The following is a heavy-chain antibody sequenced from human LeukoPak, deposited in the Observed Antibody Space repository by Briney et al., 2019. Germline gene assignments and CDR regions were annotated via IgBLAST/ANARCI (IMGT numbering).Heavy chain of an antibody. J-gene: IGHJ3*02. D-gene: IGHD5-24*01. CDR2: ISGSGGST. CDR3: AKVRRRWLHGRGSLDAFDI. CDR1: GFTFSSYA. Sequence: GGSLRLSCAASGFTFSSYAMSWVRQAPGKGLEWVSAISGSGGSTYYADSVKGRFTISRDNSKNTLYLRMNSLRAEDTAVYYCAKVRRRWLHGRGSLDAFDIWGQGTMVTVSS. V-gene: IGHV3-23*01.